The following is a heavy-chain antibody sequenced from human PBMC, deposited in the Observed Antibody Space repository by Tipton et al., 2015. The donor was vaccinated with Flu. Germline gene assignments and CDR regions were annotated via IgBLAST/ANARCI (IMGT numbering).Heavy chain of an antibody. CDR3: ARRYCSGGSCVTGWFDP. Sequence: TLSLTCAVSGYSISSGYYWGWIRQPPGKGLEWIGCIYHSGSTYYNPSLKSRVTISVDTSKNQFSLKLSSVTAADTAVYYRARRYCSGGSCVTGWFDPWGQGTLVTVSS. V-gene: IGHV4-38-2*01. CDR1: GYSISSGYY. D-gene: IGHD2-15*01. CDR2: IYHSGST. J-gene: IGHJ5*02.